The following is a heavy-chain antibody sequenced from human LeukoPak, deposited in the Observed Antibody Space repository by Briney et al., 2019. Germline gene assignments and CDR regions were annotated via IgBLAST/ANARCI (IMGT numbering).Heavy chain of an antibody. CDR3: ARGYSSSWYSDYFDY. V-gene: IGHV1-2*02. CDR2: INPNSGGT. D-gene: IGHD6-13*01. CDR1: GYTFTGYY. Sequence: ASVKVSCKASGYTFTGYYMHWVRQAPGQGLEWMGWINPNSGGTNYAQKFQGRVTMTRDTSISTAYMELSRLRSDDTAVYYCARGYSSSWYSDYFDYWGQGTLVTVSS. J-gene: IGHJ4*02.